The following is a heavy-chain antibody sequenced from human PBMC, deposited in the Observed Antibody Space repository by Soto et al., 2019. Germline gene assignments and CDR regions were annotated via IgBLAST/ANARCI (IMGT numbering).Heavy chain of an antibody. Sequence: PGGSLRLSCAASGFTFSSYAMHRVRQAPGKGLEWVAVISYDGSNKYYADSVKGRFTISRDNSKNTLYLQMNSLRAEDTAVYYCARAYDFWSGTVPFDYWGQGTLVTVSS. CDR2: ISYDGSNK. D-gene: IGHD3-3*01. V-gene: IGHV3-30-3*01. J-gene: IGHJ4*02. CDR3: ARAYDFWSGTVPFDY. CDR1: GFTFSSYA.